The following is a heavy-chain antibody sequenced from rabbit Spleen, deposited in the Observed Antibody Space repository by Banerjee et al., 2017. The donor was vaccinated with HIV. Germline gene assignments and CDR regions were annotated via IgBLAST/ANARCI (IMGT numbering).Heavy chain of an antibody. CDR2: FDVTKYGTT. J-gene: IGHJ4*01. V-gene: IGHV1S45*01. D-gene: IGHD1-1*01. Sequence: QEQLVESGGGLVQPEGSLTLTCKASGLDFSNNFWICWVRQAPGKGLEWIACFDVTKYGTTYYANWAKGRFTISKTSSTTVTLRMTSLTAADTATYFCARALYSGTVNNLWGPGTLVTVS. CDR3: ARALYSGTVNNL. CDR1: GLDFSNNFW.